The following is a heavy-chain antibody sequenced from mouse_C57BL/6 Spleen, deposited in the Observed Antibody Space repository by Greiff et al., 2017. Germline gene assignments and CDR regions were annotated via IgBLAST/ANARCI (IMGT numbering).Heavy chain of an antibody. D-gene: IGHD1-1*01. CDR2: INYDGSST. Sequence: EVQLVESEGGLVQPGSSMKLSCTASGFTFSDYYMAWVRQVPEKGLEWVANINYDGSSTYYLDSLKSRFIISRDNAKNILYLQMSSLKSEDTATYYWARRYYGRSYVDWYFDGWGTGTTVTVSS. CDR3: ARRYYGRSYVDWYFDG. J-gene: IGHJ1*03. V-gene: IGHV5-16*02. CDR1: GFTFSDYY.